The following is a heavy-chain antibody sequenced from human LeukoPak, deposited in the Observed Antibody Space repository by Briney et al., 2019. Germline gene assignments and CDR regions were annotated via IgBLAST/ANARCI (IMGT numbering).Heavy chain of an antibody. CDR3: ARSQSVRYCGGSYYFDY. D-gene: IGHD2-21*01. CDR1: RYTFTGYY. Sequence: ASVKVSSKPSRYTFTGYYMHWVRPAPGHGLEWMGRINPNSGGTNYAQKFQGRVTVTRDTSISTAYMELSRLRSDDTDVYFCARSQSVRYCGGSYYFDYWGQGTLVTVSS. V-gene: IGHV1-2*02. J-gene: IGHJ4*02. CDR2: INPNSGGT.